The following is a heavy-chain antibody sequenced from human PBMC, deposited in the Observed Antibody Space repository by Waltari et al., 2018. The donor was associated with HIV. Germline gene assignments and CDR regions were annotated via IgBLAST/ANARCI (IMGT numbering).Heavy chain of an antibody. Sequence: EVQLVESGGGLVKPGGSLRLSCAASGFTFRSYSMNWFRQGPGKGLEGVSSISSSSSYIYYADSVKGRFTISRDNAKKSLYLQMNSLRAEDTAVYYCARDRWELLLVDYWGQGTLVTVSS. D-gene: IGHD1-26*01. CDR2: ISSSSSYI. CDR3: ARDRWELLLVDY. CDR1: GFTFRSYS. J-gene: IGHJ4*02. V-gene: IGHV3-21*01.